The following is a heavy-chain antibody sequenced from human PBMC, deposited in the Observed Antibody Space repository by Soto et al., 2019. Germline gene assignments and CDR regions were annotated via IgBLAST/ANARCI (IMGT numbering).Heavy chain of an antibody. CDR1: GFTFSSYG. Sequence: GGSLRLSCAASGFTFSSYGMHWVRQAPGKGLEWVAVIWYDGSNKYYADSVKGRFTISRDNSKNTLYLQMNSLRAEDKAVYYCARARDYYYYYGMDVWGQGTTVTVSS. J-gene: IGHJ6*02. CDR2: IWYDGSNK. V-gene: IGHV3-33*01. CDR3: ARARDYYYYYGMDV.